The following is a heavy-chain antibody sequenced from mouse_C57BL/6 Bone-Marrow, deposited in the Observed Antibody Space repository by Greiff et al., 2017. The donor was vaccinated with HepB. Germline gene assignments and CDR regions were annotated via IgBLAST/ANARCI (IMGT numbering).Heavy chain of an antibody. CDR2: IDPENGDT. Sequence: EVQLQQSGAELVRPGASVKLSCTASGFNIKDDYMHWVKQRPEQGLEWIGWIDPENGDTEYASKFQGKATITADTSSNTAYLQLSSLTSEDTAVYYCTTPPNWAYAMDYWGQGTSVTVSS. CDR3: TTPPNWAYAMDY. CDR1: GFNIKDDY. V-gene: IGHV14-4*01. J-gene: IGHJ4*01. D-gene: IGHD4-1*01.